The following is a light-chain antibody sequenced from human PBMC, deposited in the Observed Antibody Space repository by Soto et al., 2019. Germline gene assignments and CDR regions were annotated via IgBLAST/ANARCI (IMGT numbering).Light chain of an antibody. V-gene: IGKV2-28*01. Sequence: DIVMTQSPLSLPVTPGEPASISCRSSQSLLHSNGYNYLDWYLQKPGQSPQVLIYLGSNRASGVPDRFSGSGSGTDFTLKISSVEAEDVGVYYCMQALQTWTFGQGTKVEIK. CDR2: LGS. CDR3: MQALQTWT. J-gene: IGKJ1*01. CDR1: QSLLHSNGYNY.